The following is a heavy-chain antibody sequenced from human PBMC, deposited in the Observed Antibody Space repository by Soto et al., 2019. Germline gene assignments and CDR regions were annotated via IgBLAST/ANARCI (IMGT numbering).Heavy chain of an antibody. CDR2: IIPILGIA. D-gene: IGHD3-3*01. V-gene: IGHV1-69*02. CDR1: GGTFSSYT. Sequence: SVKVSCKASGGTFSSYTISWVRQAPGQGLEWMGRIIPILGIANYAQKIQGRVTITADKSTSTAYMKLSSLRSEDTAVYYCAKSPYYDFWSGHPRRFDYWGQGTQVTVSS. CDR3: AKSPYYDFWSGHPRRFDY. J-gene: IGHJ4*02.